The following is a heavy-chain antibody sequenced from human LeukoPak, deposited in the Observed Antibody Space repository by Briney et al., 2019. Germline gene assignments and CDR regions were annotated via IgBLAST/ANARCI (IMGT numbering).Heavy chain of an antibody. CDR1: GFTFSSYA. CDR2: IHSGGST. D-gene: IGHD4-17*01. Sequence: GGSLRLSCAASGFTFSSYAMSWVRQAPGKGLEWVSVIHSGGSTYYADSVKGRFTISRDNSKNTLYLQMNSLRAEDTAVYYCARDSGPDYGDYHWGQGTLVTVSS. J-gene: IGHJ5*02. CDR3: ARDSGPDYGDYH. V-gene: IGHV3-66*01.